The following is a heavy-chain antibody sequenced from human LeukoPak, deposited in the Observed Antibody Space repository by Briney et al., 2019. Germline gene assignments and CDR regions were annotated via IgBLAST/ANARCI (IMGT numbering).Heavy chain of an antibody. J-gene: IGHJ4*02. CDR3: ANGHFGSGSYPILDY. CDR1: GFTFSSYA. Sequence: GGSLRLSCAASGFTFSSYAMSWVRQAPGKGLEWVSAIRGGGGITYYADSVKGRFTIPRDNSKNTLYLQMNSLRAEDTAVYYCANGHFGSGSYPILDYWGQGTLVTVSS. CDR2: IRGGGGIT. D-gene: IGHD3-10*01. V-gene: IGHV3-23*01.